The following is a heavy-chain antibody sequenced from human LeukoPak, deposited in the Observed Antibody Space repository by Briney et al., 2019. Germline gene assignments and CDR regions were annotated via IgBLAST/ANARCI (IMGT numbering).Heavy chain of an antibody. Sequence: SETLSLTCTVSGGSISSYYWSWIRQPPGKGLEWIGYIYYSGSTNYNPSLKSRVTISVDTSKNQFSLKLSSVTAADTAVYYCARSSVAGIDYWGQGTLVTVSS. D-gene: IGHD6-19*01. CDR2: IYYSGST. CDR3: ARSSVAGIDY. CDR1: GGSISSYY. J-gene: IGHJ4*02. V-gene: IGHV4-59*12.